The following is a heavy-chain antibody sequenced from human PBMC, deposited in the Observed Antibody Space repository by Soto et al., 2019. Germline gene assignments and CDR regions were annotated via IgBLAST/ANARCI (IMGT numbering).Heavy chain of an antibody. CDR2: ISVSGGST. D-gene: IGHD6-13*01. CDR3: AKDGWQQLLENWFDP. Sequence: EVQLLESGGGLVQPGGSLRLSCAASGFTFSSYAMSWVRQAPGKGLEWVSAISVSGGSTYYANSVKGRFTISSDTPKNTLYLQMNSLRAEDTAVYYCAKDGWQQLLENWFDPWGQGTLVTVSS. J-gene: IGHJ5*02. CDR1: GFTFSSYA. V-gene: IGHV3-23*01.